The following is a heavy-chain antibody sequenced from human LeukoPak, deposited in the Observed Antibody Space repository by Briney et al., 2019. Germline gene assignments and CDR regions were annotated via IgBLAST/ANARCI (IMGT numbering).Heavy chain of an antibody. J-gene: IGHJ6*03. V-gene: IGHV3-30*02. CDR2: IRYNGNNQ. CDR1: GFTLNNYG. CDR3: AKDSAFYYIDV. Sequence: GGSLRLSCAAAGFTLNNYGMHWVRPAPGKGLEWAAFIRYNGNNQYYADSVKGRFTISRDNSKNTLYLQMNSLKGDDTAVYYCAKDSAFYYIDVWGKGTTVIISS. D-gene: IGHD3-10*01.